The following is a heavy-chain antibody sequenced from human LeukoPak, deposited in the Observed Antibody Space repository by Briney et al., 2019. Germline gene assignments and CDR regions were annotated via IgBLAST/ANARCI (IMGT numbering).Heavy chain of an antibody. CDR2: IDWDDDK. D-gene: IGHD5-18*01. J-gene: IGHJ4*02. V-gene: IGHV2-70*01. CDR3: ARIRGYSSHYFDL. CDR1: GVSLSTSGMC. Sequence: PGQALLKPTQTLTLTCTFSGVSLSTSGMCVSWIRQPPGKALECLAVIDWDDDKYYSTSLKTRLTISKDTSKNQVVLTMTKMDRVDTATYYCARIRGYSSHYFDLWGQGTLVTVSS.